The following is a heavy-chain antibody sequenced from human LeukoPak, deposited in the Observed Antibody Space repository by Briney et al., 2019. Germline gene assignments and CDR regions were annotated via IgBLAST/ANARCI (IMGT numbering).Heavy chain of an antibody. D-gene: IGHD3-3*01. Sequence: PSETLSLTCAVNGGSFSGYYWSWIRQPPGKGLEWIGEINYSGSTIYNPSLKSRVTMSIDTTKKQFSLKLTSLTAADTDVYYCARRGEWNSWNFDYWDQGSLVTVSS. J-gene: IGHJ4*02. CDR1: GGSFSGYY. V-gene: IGHV4-34*01. CDR3: ARRGEWNSWNFDY. CDR2: INYSGST.